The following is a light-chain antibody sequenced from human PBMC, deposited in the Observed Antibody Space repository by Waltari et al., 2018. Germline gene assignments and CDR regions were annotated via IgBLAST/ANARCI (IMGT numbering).Light chain of an antibody. J-gene: IGKJ2*01. CDR1: QSITKRY. V-gene: IGKV3-20*01. CDR2: GAS. CDR3: QQYGSSVMYT. Sequence: VLTQSPGTLSLSPGERATFSCRASQSITKRYFAWYQQKPGQAPRILIYGASSRAPGIPDRFSGSGSGTDFTLTISRLEPEDFAVYYCQQYGSSVMYTFGQGTKLEIK.